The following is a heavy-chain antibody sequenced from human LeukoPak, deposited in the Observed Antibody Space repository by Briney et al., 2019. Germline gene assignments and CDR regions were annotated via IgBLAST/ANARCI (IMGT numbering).Heavy chain of an antibody. V-gene: IGHV3-21*01. D-gene: IGHD3-3*01. J-gene: IGHJ4*02. Sequence: PGGSLRLSCAASGFTFSSYSMNWVRQAPGKGLEWVSSISSSSSYIYYADSVKGRFTISRDNAKNSLDLQMNSLRAEDTAVYYCARGFPSCFDYWGQGTLVTVSS. CDR3: ARGFPSCFDY. CDR1: GFTFSSYS. CDR2: ISSSSSYI.